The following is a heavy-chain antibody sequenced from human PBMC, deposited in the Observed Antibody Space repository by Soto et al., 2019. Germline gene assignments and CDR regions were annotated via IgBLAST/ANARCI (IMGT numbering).Heavy chain of an antibody. CDR3: ARDRWVRGVISDAFDI. CDR1: GFTFSSYS. J-gene: IGHJ3*02. Sequence: GGSLRLSCAASGFTFSSYSMNWVRQAPGKGLEWVSSISSSSSYIYYAKSVKGRFTISRDNAKNSLYLQMNSLRAEDTAVYYCARDRWVRGVISDAFDIWGQGTMVTVSS. V-gene: IGHV3-21*01. D-gene: IGHD3-10*01. CDR2: ISSSSSYI.